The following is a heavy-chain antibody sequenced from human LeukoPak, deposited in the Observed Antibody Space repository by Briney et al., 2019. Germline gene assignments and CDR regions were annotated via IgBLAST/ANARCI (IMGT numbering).Heavy chain of an antibody. CDR1: GFTFDDYA. CDR2: ISWNSGSI. CDR3: AKDTYYDVLTGHIDY. D-gene: IGHD3-9*01. J-gene: IGHJ4*02. V-gene: IGHV3-9*01. Sequence: GGSLRLSCAASGFTFDDYAMHWVRQAPGKGLEWVSGISWNSGSIGYADSVKGRFTISRDNAKNSLYLQMNSLRAEDTALYYCAKDTYYDVLTGHIDYWGQGTLVTVSS.